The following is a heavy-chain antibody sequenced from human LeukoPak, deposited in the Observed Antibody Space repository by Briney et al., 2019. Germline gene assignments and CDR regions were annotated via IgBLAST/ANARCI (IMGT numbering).Heavy chain of an antibody. CDR3: AKEQDYDILTGYYGSFDY. V-gene: IGHV3-23*01. CDR2: SSGSGGST. D-gene: IGHD3-9*01. J-gene: IGHJ4*02. Sequence: GGSLRLSCAASGFTFSSYAMSWVRQAPGKGLEWVSASSGSGGSTYYADSVKGRFTISRDNSKNTLYLQMNSLRAEDTAVYYCAKEQDYDILTGYYGSFDYWGQGTLVTVSS. CDR1: GFTFSSYA.